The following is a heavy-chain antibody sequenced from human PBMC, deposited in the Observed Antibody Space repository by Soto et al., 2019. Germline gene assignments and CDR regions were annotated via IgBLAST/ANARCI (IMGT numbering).Heavy chain of an antibody. Sequence: SETLSLTCTVSGGSISSYYWSWIRQPPGKGLEWIGYIYYSGSTNYNPSLKSRVTISVDTSKNQFSLKLSSVTAADTAVYYCARVGYDYGDYGLDYWGQGTLVTVSS. J-gene: IGHJ4*02. D-gene: IGHD4-17*01. V-gene: IGHV4-59*01. CDR1: GGSISSYY. CDR3: ARVGYDYGDYGLDY. CDR2: IYYSGST.